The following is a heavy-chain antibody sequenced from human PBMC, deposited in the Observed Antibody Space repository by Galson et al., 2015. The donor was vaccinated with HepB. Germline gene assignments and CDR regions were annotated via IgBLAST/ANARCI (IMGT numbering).Heavy chain of an antibody. CDR3: TTYDYVWGNFRYLSLDY. CDR2: IKRKVDDGTP. V-gene: IGHV3-15*07. J-gene: IGHJ4*02. Sequence: SLRLSCAASGFTFNNACMHWVRQAPGKGLEWVGRIKRKVDDGTPAYAAHGKGRFTISRDDSKNTLQLQMNSLKTKDTAVYYCTTYDYVWGNFRYLSLDYWGQGTLVTVSS. D-gene: IGHD3-16*02. CDR1: GFTFNNAC.